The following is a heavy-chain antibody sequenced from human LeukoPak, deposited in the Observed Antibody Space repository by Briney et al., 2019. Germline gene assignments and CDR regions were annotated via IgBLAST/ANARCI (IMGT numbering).Heavy chain of an antibody. Sequence: GGSLRLSCAASGFTFSSYSMNWVRQAPGKGLEWVSYISSSSSTIYYADSVKGRFTISRDNSKSTLYIQMNSLRAEDTAVYYCARGYGAGGYWGQGTLVTVSS. CDR1: GFTFSSYS. D-gene: IGHD4-17*01. CDR3: ARGYGAGGY. CDR2: ISSSSSTI. V-gene: IGHV3-48*01. J-gene: IGHJ4*02.